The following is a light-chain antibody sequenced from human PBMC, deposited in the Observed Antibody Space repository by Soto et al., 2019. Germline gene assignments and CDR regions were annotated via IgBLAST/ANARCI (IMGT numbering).Light chain of an antibody. CDR2: GAS. V-gene: IGKV3-11*01. CDR1: QSVSSN. J-gene: IGKJ1*01. Sequence: SVLTQSPATLSVSPRERATLYCRASQSVSSNLAWYQQKPGQAPRLLIYGASTRATGIPARFSGSGSGTDFTLTISSLEPEDFAVYYCQQRSNWPRTFGQGTKVDI. CDR3: QQRSNWPRT.